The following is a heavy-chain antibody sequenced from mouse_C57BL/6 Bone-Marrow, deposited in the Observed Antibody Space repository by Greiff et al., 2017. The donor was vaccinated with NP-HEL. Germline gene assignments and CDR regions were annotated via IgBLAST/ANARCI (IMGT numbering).Heavy chain of an antibody. CDR2: IYPGSGST. Sequence: VQLQESGAELVKPGASVKMSCKASGYTFTSYWITWVKQRPGQGLEWIGDIYPGSGSTNYNEKFKSKATLTVYTSSSTAYMQLSSQTCEDSAVDYCATTWFAYWGQGTLVTVSA. CDR1: GYTFTSYW. J-gene: IGHJ3*01. V-gene: IGHV1-55*01. CDR3: ATTWFAY.